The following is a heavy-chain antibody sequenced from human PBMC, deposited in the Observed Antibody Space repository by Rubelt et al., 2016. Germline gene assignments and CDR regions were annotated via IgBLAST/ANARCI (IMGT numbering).Heavy chain of an antibody. V-gene: IGHV3-48*02. CDR2: ISITRSTI. CDR1: GFSFSTYW. D-gene: IGHD3-16*01. CDR3: ARDGGGETY. Sequence: EVQLLESGGGLVQPGGSLRLSCAASGFSFSTYWMNWVRQAPGKGPEWVSYISITRSTIYSADSVNGRFTISRDNAKNALYLQMNSLRDEDTAVYYCARDGGGETYWGQGTLVTVSS. J-gene: IGHJ4*02.